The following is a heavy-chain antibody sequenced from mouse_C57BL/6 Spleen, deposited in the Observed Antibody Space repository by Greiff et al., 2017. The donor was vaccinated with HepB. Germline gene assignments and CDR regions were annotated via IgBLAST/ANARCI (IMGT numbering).Heavy chain of an antibody. Sequence: VQLQQSGAELARPGASVKLSCKASGYTFTSYGISWVKQRTGQGLEWIGEIYPRSGNTYYNEKFKGKATLTADKSSSTAYMELRSLTSEDSAVYFCASPPYYYGSSYWYFDVWGTGTTVTVSS. CDR2: IYPRSGNT. CDR1: GYTFTSYG. D-gene: IGHD1-1*01. CDR3: ASPPYYYGSSYWYFDV. V-gene: IGHV1-81*01. J-gene: IGHJ1*03.